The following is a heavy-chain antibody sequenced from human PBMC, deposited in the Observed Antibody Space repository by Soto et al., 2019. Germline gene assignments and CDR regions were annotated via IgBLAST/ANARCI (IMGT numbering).Heavy chain of an antibody. V-gene: IGHV4-4*07. D-gene: IGHD5-12*01. CDR3: ARDGEDSGYNYGSLDY. Sequence: VQLQESGPGLVKPSETLSLTCTVSGGSISSYYWSWIRQPAGKGLEWIGRIYTSGSTNYNPSLKSRVTMSVDTSKNQLSLKLSSVTAADTAVYYCARDGEDSGYNYGSLDYWGQGTLVTVSS. CDR2: IYTSGST. J-gene: IGHJ4*02. CDR1: GGSISSYY.